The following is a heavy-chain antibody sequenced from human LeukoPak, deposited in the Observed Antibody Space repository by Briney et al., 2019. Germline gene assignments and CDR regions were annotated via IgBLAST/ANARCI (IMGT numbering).Heavy chain of an antibody. CDR1: GFTFSSYA. CDR3: AKDSTYYYGSGSLPHDY. V-gene: IGHV3-23*01. CDR2: ISGSGGST. J-gene: IGHJ4*02. Sequence: GGSLRLSCAASGFTFSSYAMSWVRQAPGKGLEWVSAISGSGGSTYYADSVKGRFTISRDNSKNTLYLQMNSLRAEDTAVYYCAKDSTYYYGSGSLPHDYWGQGTLVTVSS. D-gene: IGHD3-10*01.